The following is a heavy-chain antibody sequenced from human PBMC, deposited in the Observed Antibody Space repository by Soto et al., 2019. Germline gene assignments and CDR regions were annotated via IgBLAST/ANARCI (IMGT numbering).Heavy chain of an antibody. CDR2: ISYSGST. Sequence: QVQLQESGPGLVKPSQTLSLTCTVSGDSITNSAYYWTWIRQHPGKGLEWLGYISYSGSTYYNPYLKSRITISVYTAKNQFSLKLSSVTAADTAVYYCARVRGGSVRFVGWLSPDNWFDPWGQGILVAVSS. V-gene: IGHV4-31*02. J-gene: IGHJ5*02. CDR3: ARVRGGSVRFVGWLSPDNWFDP. CDR1: GDSITNSAYY. D-gene: IGHD3-3*01.